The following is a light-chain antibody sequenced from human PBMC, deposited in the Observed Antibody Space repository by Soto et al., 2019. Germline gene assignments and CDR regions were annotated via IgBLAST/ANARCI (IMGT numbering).Light chain of an antibody. Sequence: EIVMTQSPATLSVSTGERATLSCRASQSVNSNLSGYQQKPGDAPRILIYGASTRATGIPAKLSGSGSGTEFTLTISSLQSEDFAVYYCQQYNNWPPWTFGQGTKVDIK. V-gene: IGKV3-15*01. CDR3: QQYNNWPPWT. CDR1: QSVNSN. CDR2: GAS. J-gene: IGKJ1*01.